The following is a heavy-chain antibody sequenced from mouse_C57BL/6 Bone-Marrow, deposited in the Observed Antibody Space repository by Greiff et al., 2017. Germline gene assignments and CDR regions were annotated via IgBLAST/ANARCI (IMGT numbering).Heavy chain of an antibody. D-gene: IGHD2-1*01. V-gene: IGHV1-64*01. CDR2: IHPNSGST. J-gene: IGHJ4*01. Sequence: QVHVKQPGAELVKPGASVKLSCKASGYTFTSYWMHWVKQRPGQGLEWIGMIHPNSGSTNYNEKFKSKATLTVDKSSSTAYMQLSSLTSEDSAVYYCAIYYGNYYAMDYWGQGTSVTVSS. CDR1: GYTFTSYW. CDR3: AIYYGNYYAMDY.